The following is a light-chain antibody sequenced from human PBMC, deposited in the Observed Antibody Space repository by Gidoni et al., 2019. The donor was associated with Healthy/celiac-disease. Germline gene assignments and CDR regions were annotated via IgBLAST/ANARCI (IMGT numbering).Light chain of an antibody. CDR1: ALPKKY. Sequence: SYELTPPLSVSVSPGQTARINCSGDALPKKYAYWYQEKSGQHPVLVIYEDSKRPSGIPGRFSGSSSGTMATLTISGAQVEEEADYYCYSTDSSGHVVFGGGTKLTVL. J-gene: IGLJ2*01. CDR2: EDS. V-gene: IGLV3-10*01. CDR3: YSTDSSGHVV.